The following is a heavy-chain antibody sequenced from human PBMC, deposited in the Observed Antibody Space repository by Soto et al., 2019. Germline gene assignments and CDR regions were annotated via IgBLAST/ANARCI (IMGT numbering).Heavy chain of an antibody. CDR3: ARERAAAASRHYDY. D-gene: IGHD6-13*01. J-gene: IGHJ4*02. CDR1: GFTVSSNY. Sequence: GGSLRLSCAASGFTVSSNYMSWVRQAPGKGLEWVSVIYSGGSTYYADSVKGRFTISRDNSKNTLYLQMNSLRAEDTAVYYCARERAAAASRHYDYWGQGTLVTVSS. V-gene: IGHV3-53*01. CDR2: IYSGGST.